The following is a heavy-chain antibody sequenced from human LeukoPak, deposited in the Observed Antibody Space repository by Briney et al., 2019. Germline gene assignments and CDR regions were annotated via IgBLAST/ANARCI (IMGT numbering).Heavy chain of an antibody. CDR3: VSFYETY. J-gene: IGHJ4*02. Sequence: GGSLRLSCAASGITFSSSAMSWVRQAPGKGLVWVSHINSDGSWTSYADSVKGRFTISKDNAKNTVYLQMSNLRAEDTAVYYCVSFYETYWGRGTLVTVSS. D-gene: IGHD2/OR15-2a*01. CDR2: INSDGSWT. CDR1: GITFSSSA. V-gene: IGHV3-74*01.